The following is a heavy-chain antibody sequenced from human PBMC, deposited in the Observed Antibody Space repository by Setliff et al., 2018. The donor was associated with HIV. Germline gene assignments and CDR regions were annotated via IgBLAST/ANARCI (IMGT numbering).Heavy chain of an antibody. Sequence: ASVKVSCKASGYTFTSYGISWVRQAPGQGLEWMGWISAYSGNTNYAQKLQGRVTMTTDTSTSTAYMELRSLRSDDTAVYYCVRGGDYCGSTSCYDPFDSWGQGTPVTVSS. D-gene: IGHD2-2*01. V-gene: IGHV1-18*01. CDR3: VRGGDYCGSTSCYDPFDS. CDR2: ISAYSGNT. J-gene: IGHJ4*02. CDR1: GYTFTSYG.